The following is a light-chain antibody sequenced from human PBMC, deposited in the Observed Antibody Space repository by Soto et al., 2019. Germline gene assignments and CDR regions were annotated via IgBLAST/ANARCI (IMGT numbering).Light chain of an antibody. J-gene: IGLJ2*01. CDR2: EVS. CDR3: SSYAGSYTLV. V-gene: IGLV2-11*01. Sequence: QSALTQPPSLSGSPGQAITISCTGTSSDVGGYNYVSWYQQHPGKAPKLMLYEVSKRPSGVPDRFSGSKSGNTASLTVSGLQAEDEADYYCSSYAGSYTLVFGGGTEVTVL. CDR1: SSDVGGYNY.